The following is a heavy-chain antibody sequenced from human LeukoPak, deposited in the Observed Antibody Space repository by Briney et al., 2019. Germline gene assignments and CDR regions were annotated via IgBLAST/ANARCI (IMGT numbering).Heavy chain of an antibody. CDR3: ARGEFRDSGGWVDY. J-gene: IGHJ4*02. Sequence: ASVKVSCKASGYTFTAHSLHWVRQAPGQGLEWMGRINPNSGGTNYAQNFQARVTLTRDTSISTAYMELRRLRNDDTAVYYCARGEFRDSGGWVDYWGEGTLVTVSS. CDR2: INPNSGGT. CDR1: GYTFTAHS. D-gene: IGHD3-10*01. V-gene: IGHV1-2*06.